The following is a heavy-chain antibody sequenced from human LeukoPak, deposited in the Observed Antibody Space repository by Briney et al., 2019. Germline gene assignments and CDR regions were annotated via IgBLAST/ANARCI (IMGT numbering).Heavy chain of an antibody. V-gene: IGHV4-39*07. D-gene: IGHD5-24*01. Sequence: SETLSLTCTVSSGSISTSNYYWGWVRQPPGKALEWIGNIFYSGSTYYSPSLKSRVTISLDTSRNQFSLKLNSVTAADTAVYYCAGGIQEMAHHRNWFDPRGQGTLVTVSS. CDR2: IFYSGST. CDR3: AGGIQEMAHHRNWFDP. J-gene: IGHJ5*02. CDR1: SGSISTSNYY.